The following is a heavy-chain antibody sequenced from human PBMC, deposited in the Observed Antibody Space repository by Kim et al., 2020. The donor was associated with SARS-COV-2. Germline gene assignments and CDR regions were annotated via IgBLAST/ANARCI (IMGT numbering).Heavy chain of an antibody. CDR1: GYTFTSYA. Sequence: ASVKVSCKASGYTFTSYAMHWVRQAPGQRLEWMGWINAGNGNTKYSQKFQGRVTITRDTSASTAYMELSSLRSEDTAVYYCARGMAPPHYYDSSGYYPSWGQGTLVTVSS. CDR3: ARGMAPPHYYDSSGYYPS. V-gene: IGHV1-3*01. D-gene: IGHD3-22*01. CDR2: INAGNGNT. J-gene: IGHJ5*02.